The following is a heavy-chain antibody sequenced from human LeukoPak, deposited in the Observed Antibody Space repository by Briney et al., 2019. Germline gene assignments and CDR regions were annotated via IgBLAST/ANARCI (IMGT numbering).Heavy chain of an antibody. V-gene: IGHV5-51*01. J-gene: IGHJ4*02. CDR1: GYRFTNYW. D-gene: IGHD4-17*01. CDR3: ARLHGNYALDY. Sequence: GESLKISCQVSGYRFTNYWIAWVRQMPGRGLEWMGILNPGDSGTKYSPPFQGQVIISVDKSISTAHLQWSSLKASDTAMYYCARLHGNYALDYWGQGTLVTVSS. CDR2: LNPGDSGT.